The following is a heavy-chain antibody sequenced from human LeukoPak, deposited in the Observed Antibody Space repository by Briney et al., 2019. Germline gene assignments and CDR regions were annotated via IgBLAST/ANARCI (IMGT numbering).Heavy chain of an antibody. D-gene: IGHD1-26*01. J-gene: IGHJ4*02. V-gene: IGHV4-38-2*02. CDR1: GYSISSDYY. CDR3: ARDGSHNWELVPFDY. CDR2: IYHSGST. Sequence: ASETLSLTCTVSGYSISSDYYWGWIRQPPGKGLEWIGSIYHSGSTYYNSSLKSRVTISVDTSKNQFSLKLNSLTAADAAVYYCARDGSHNWELVPFDYWGQGTLVTVSS.